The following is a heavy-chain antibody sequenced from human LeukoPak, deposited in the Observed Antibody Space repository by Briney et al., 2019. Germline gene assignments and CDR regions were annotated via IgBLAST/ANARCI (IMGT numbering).Heavy chain of an antibody. Sequence: PGGSLRLSCAASGFTFSSYAMRWVRQAPGKGLEWVAVISYDGSNKYYADSVKGRFTISRDNSKNTLYLQMNSLRAEDTAVYYCARVSQLWFGELFFHYYGMDVWGQGTTVTVSS. V-gene: IGHV3-30*04. CDR1: GFTFSSYA. CDR3: ARVSQLWFGELFFHYYGMDV. CDR2: ISYDGSNK. J-gene: IGHJ6*02. D-gene: IGHD3-10*01.